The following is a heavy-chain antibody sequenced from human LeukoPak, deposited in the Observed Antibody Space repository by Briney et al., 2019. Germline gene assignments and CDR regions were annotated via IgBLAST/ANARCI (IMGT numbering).Heavy chain of an antibody. V-gene: IGHV4-38-2*01. CDR1: GYSISSGYH. D-gene: IGHD2-2*01. Sequence: SETLSLTCAVSGYSISSGYHWGWIRQPPGKGLEWIGSIFHSGSTYYNPSLKSRVTVSVDTSKNQFSLKLSSVTAADMAVYYCARLRRYCSSTSCYYSFDYWGQGTLVTVSS. CDR2: IFHSGST. J-gene: IGHJ4*02. CDR3: ARLRRYCSSTSCYYSFDY.